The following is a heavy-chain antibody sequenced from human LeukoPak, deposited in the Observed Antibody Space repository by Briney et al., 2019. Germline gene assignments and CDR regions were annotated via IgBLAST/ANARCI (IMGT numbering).Heavy chain of an antibody. D-gene: IGHD2-15*01. CDR1: GFIFSGYA. J-gene: IGHJ4*02. V-gene: IGHV3-30-3*01. Sequence: GGSLRLSCAASGFIFSGYAMHWARQAPGKGLEWVAVISNDANNKYYADSVKGRFTISRDSSKNTLFLQMNSLRAEDTAVYYCARDYCGAGSCYPDYWGQGTLVTVSS. CDR2: ISNDANNK. CDR3: ARDYCGAGSCYPDY.